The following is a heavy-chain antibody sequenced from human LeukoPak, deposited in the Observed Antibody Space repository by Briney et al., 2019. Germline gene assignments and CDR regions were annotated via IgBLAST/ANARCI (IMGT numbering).Heavy chain of an antibody. CDR3: ARDEEMATVDY. Sequence: SVKVSCKASGGTFSSYAISWVRQAPGQGLEWMGRIIPILGIANYAQKFQGRVTITAGKSTSTAYMELSSLRSEDTAVYYCARDEEMATVDYWGQGTLVTVSS. CDR1: GGTFSSYA. V-gene: IGHV1-69*04. CDR2: IIPILGIA. J-gene: IGHJ4*02. D-gene: IGHD5-24*01.